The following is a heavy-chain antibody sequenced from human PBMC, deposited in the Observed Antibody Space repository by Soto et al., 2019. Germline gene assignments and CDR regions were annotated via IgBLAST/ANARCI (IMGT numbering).Heavy chain of an antibody. J-gene: IGHJ6*02. D-gene: IGHD6-13*01. Sequence: EVQLLESGGGLVQPGGSLRLSCAASGFTFSSYAMSWVRQAPGKGLEWVSVISGSGDSTYYADSVRGRFTISRDNSKNTLYRQMNSLRAEDTAVYYWAKDRDGAAAGPTKFYGMDVWGQGTKVTVSS. CDR2: ISGSGDST. CDR1: GFTFSSYA. CDR3: AKDRDGAAAGPTKFYGMDV. V-gene: IGHV3-23*01.